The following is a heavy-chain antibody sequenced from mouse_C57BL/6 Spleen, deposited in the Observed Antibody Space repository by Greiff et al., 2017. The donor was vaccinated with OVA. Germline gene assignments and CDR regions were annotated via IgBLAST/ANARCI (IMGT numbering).Heavy chain of an antibody. J-gene: IGHJ2*01. V-gene: IGHV5-9-1*02. CDR2: ISSGGDYI. CDR1: GFTFSSYA. CDR3: TRGGVSLYYFDY. Sequence: EVHLVESGEGLVKPGGSLKLSCAASGFTFSSYAMSWVRQTPEKRLEWVAYISSGGDYIYYADTVKGRFTISRDNARNTLYLQMSSLKSEDTAMYCCTRGGVSLYYFDYWGQGTTLTVSS. D-gene: IGHD6-2*01.